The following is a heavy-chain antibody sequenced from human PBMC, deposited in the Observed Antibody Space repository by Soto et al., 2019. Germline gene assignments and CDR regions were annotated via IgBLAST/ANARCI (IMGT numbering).Heavy chain of an antibody. CDR1: GYTFTRSG. J-gene: IGHJ4*02. CDR3: ASEHGDYSFPFDY. D-gene: IGHD4-17*01. V-gene: IGHV1-46*03. Sequence: ASVKVSCKASGYTFTRSGISWVRQAPGQGLEWMGIINPSGGSSSYAQKFQGRVTMTRDTSTSTVYMELSSLRSEDTAVYYCASEHGDYSFPFDYWGQGTLVTVSS. CDR2: INPSGGSS.